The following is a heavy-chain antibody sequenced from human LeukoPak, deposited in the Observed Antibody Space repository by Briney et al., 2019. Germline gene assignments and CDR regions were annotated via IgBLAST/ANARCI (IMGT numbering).Heavy chain of an antibody. J-gene: IGHJ4*02. CDR3: ARNSNGMSN. D-gene: IGHD2-8*01. CDR1: GFTFTNYG. CDR2: INSDGRST. Sequence: PGGSLRLSCVASGFTFTNYGMMWVRQAPGKGPVWVSYINSDGRSTTYADSVKGRFTISRDNAKNTLYLQMSSLRAEDTAMYYCARNSNGMSNWGQGTLVIVSS. V-gene: IGHV3-74*01.